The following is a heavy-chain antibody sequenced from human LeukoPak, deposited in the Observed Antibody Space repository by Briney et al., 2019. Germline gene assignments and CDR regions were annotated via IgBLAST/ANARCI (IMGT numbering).Heavy chain of an antibody. V-gene: IGHV3-30*02. CDR1: GFTFAPYS. D-gene: IGHD3-10*01. Sequence: PGGSLRLSCAASGFTFAPYSVHWVRQAPGKGLEWVAFIRYDGSNKYYADSVKGRFTLPRDNSKNMLYLQMNSLRAEDRAEFTFEKDGRYYGTGSYLDYWGQGTLVTVSS. CDR3: EKDGRYYGTGSYLDY. J-gene: IGHJ4*02. CDR2: IRYDGSNK.